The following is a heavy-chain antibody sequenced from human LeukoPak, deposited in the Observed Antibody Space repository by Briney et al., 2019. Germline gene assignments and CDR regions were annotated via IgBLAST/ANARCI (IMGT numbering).Heavy chain of an antibody. J-gene: IGHJ4*02. CDR2: ISPYNGNT. CDR3: ARDPQQLVGATGGGFNF. Sequence: ASVKVSCKASGYTFITYGVNWVRQAPGQGLEWMGWISPYNGNTNYAQKLQGRVTMTTDTSTSTAYMELRSLRSDDTAVYYCARDPQQLVGATGGGFNFWGQGTLVTVSS. V-gene: IGHV1-18*01. D-gene: IGHD1-26*01. CDR1: GYTFITYG.